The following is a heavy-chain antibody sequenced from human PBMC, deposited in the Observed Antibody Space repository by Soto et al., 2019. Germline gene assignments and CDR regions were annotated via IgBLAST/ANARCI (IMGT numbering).Heavy chain of an antibody. CDR2: IYYSVNT. CDR3: ARYSYNCGGSRVDT. D-gene: IGHD2-21*01. CDR1: GGSIRSSGYY. Sequence: PSETLSLICTVSGGSIRSSGYYWGWILHPPGKGLEWIGSIYYSVNTYYNPSLKSRVTISVDTSKNHFSLKLSSVTAADTAVYYCARYSYNCGGSRVDTWGLEPLVTSSS. J-gene: IGHJ5*02. V-gene: IGHV4-39*02.